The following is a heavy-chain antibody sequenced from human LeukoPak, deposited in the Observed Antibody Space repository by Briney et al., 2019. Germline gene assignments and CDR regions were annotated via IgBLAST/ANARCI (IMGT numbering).Heavy chain of an antibody. Sequence: RASVKLSCKASGFTFTRYYMHWVRQAPGQGLGWMGIINPGGGSPNYAQKFQGRLTMTRDMSTTTVYMELSSLTSEDTAVYFCARVVGGGAFDIWGQGTTVTVSS. CDR3: ARVVGGGAFDI. J-gene: IGHJ3*02. CDR1: GFTFTRYY. D-gene: IGHD1-26*01. CDR2: INPGGGSP. V-gene: IGHV1-46*01.